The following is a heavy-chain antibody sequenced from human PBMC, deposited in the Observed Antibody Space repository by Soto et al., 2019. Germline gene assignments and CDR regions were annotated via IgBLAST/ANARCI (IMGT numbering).Heavy chain of an antibody. Sequence: PGESLKISCKGSGYSFTSYWIGWVRQMPGKGLEWMGIIYPGDSDTRYSPSFQGQVTISADKSISTAYLQWSSLKASDTAMYYCPRKTAGSSWYSWSFDYWGQGTLVTVSS. CDR2: IYPGDSDT. V-gene: IGHV5-51*01. D-gene: IGHD6-13*01. J-gene: IGHJ4*02. CDR3: PRKTAGSSWYSWSFDY. CDR1: GYSFTSYW.